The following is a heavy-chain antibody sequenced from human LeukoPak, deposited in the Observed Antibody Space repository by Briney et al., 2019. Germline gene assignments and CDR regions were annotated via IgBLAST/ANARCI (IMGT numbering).Heavy chain of an antibody. D-gene: IGHD3-22*01. CDR1: GGTFSSYA. CDR3: AYDSSGYRVAAFDY. CDR2: IIPIFGTA. J-gene: IGHJ4*02. V-gene: IGHV1-69*05. Sequence: SVKVSCKASGGTFSSYAISWVRQAPGQGLEWMGRIIPIFGTANYAQKFQGRVTITTDESTSTAYMELSSLRSDDTAVYYCAYDSSGYRVAAFDYWGQGTLVTVSS.